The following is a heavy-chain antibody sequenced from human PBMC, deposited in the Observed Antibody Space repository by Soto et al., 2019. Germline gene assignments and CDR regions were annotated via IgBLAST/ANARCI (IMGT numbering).Heavy chain of an antibody. D-gene: IGHD2-21*02. CDR2: IIPIFGTA. Sequence: QVQLVQSGAEVKKPGSSVKVSCKASGGTFSSYAISWVRQAPGQGLEWMGGIIPIFGTANYAQKFQGRVTITADESASTAYMELTSLRSEDTAVYYCHIVVVTANNWFDPWGQGTLVTVSS. CDR3: HIVVVTANNWFDP. J-gene: IGHJ5*02. V-gene: IGHV1-69*01. CDR1: GGTFSSYA.